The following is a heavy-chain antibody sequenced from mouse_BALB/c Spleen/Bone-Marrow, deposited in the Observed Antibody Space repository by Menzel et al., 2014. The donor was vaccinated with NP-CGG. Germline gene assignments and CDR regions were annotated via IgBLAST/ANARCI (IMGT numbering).Heavy chain of an antibody. CDR1: GYTFTSYI. J-gene: IGHJ4*01. CDR2: INPYNDGT. Sequence: VQLQQSGPELVKPGASVKMSCKASGYTFTSYIMHWVKQKPGQGLEWIGYINPYNDGTKYNEKFKGKATLTSDKSSSTAYMELSSLTSEDSAVYYCARIWLPYAMDDWGQGTSLTVSS. D-gene: IGHD2-2*01. V-gene: IGHV1-14*01. CDR3: ARIWLPYAMDD.